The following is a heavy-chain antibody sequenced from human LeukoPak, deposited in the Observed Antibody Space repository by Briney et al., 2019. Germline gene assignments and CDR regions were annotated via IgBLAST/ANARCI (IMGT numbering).Heavy chain of an antibody. D-gene: IGHD6-13*01. Sequence: ASVKVSCKASGYTFTSYDINWVRQAAGQGLEWMGWMKPNSGNTGYAQKFQDRVTITRNTSISTAYMELSSLRSEDTAVYYCARDANDYSSPPDVWGKGTTVTVSS. CDR1: GYTFTSYD. CDR3: ARDANDYSSPPDV. V-gene: IGHV1-8*02. CDR2: MKPNSGNT. J-gene: IGHJ6*04.